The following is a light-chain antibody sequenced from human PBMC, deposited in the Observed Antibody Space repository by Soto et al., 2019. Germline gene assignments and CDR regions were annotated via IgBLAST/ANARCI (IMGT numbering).Light chain of an antibody. CDR3: VLYMGSGISNWV. J-gene: IGLJ3*02. Sequence: QAVVTQEPSVSVSPGGTVTLTCGLTSGSVSTAYYPSWYQQNPGQAPRTLIYSTKTRSSGVPDRFSGSILGDKAALTITGAQADDESDYYCVLYMGSGISNWVFGGGTQLTVL. CDR1: SGSVSTAYY. V-gene: IGLV8-61*01. CDR2: STK.